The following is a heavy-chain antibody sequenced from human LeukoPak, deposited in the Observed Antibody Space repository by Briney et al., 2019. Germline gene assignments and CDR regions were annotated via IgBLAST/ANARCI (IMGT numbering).Heavy chain of an antibody. CDR3: ARKTYYYDTSPAGWFDT. Sequence: GGSLRLSCAASGFTFDDYGMSWVRQAPGKGLEWVANINQDGTSTNYVDSVKGRFTISRDNAKNSLYLQMNSLRVEDTAIYYCARKTYYYDTSPAGWFDTWGQGTLGTVSS. CDR1: GFTFDDYG. J-gene: IGHJ5*02. D-gene: IGHD3-22*01. CDR2: INQDGTST. V-gene: IGHV3-7*01.